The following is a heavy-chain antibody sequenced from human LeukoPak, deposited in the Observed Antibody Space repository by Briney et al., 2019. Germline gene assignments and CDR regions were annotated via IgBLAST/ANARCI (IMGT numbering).Heavy chain of an antibody. CDR2: IYTSGST. CDR1: GGSISSYY. V-gene: IGHV4-4*07. D-gene: IGHD5-12*01. J-gene: IGHJ4*02. CDR3: AREHIVATIVGY. Sequence: SETLSLTCTVSGGSISSYYRSWIRHPAGKGLERIGRIYTSGSTNYNPSLKSRVTMSVDTSKNQFSLKLSSVTAADTAVYYCAREHIVATIVGYWGQGTLVTVSS.